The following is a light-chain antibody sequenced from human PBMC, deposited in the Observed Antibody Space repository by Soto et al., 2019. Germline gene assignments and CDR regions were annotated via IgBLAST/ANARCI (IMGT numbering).Light chain of an antibody. V-gene: IGLV8-61*01. CDR3: VLYMGGTISV. CDR2: NTN. CDR1: SGSVSTSYY. Sequence: QTVVTQEPSFSVSPGGTVTLTCGLSSGSVSTSYYPSWYQQTPGQAPRTLIYNTNTRSSGVPDRFSGSILGNKAALTITGAQADDESDYYCVLYMGGTISVFGTGTKFTVL. J-gene: IGLJ1*01.